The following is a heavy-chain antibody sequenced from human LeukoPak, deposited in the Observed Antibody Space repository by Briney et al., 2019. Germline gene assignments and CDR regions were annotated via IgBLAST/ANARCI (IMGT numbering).Heavy chain of an antibody. V-gene: IGHV1-8*01. Sequence: ASVKVSCKASGYTFTSYDINWVRQATGQGLEWMGWMNPNSGNTSYAQKFQGRVTMTRNTSISTAYMELSSLRSEDTAVYYCARVGGRSSWYYYYYYMDVWGKGTTVTVSS. D-gene: IGHD6-13*01. J-gene: IGHJ6*03. CDR1: GYTFTSYD. CDR2: MNPNSGNT. CDR3: ARVGGRSSWYYYYYYMDV.